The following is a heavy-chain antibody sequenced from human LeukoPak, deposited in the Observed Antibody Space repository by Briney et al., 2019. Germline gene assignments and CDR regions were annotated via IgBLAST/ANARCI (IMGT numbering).Heavy chain of an antibody. CDR2: IYPGDSDT. Sequence: GESLKISCKGSGYSFTSYWIGWVRQMPGKGLEWMGIIYPGDSDTRYSPSFQGQVTISADKSISTAYLQWSSLKASDTAMYYCARPFPRYYYDSSLDAFDIWGQGTMVTVSS. CDR3: ARPFPRYYYDSSLDAFDI. D-gene: IGHD3-22*01. V-gene: IGHV5-51*01. CDR1: GYSFTSYW. J-gene: IGHJ3*02.